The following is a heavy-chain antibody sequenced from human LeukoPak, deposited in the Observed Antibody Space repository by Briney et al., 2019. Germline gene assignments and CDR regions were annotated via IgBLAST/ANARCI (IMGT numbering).Heavy chain of an antibody. V-gene: IGHV2-5*01. CDR1: GFSLSTSGVG. D-gene: IGHD4-23*01. CDR3: AYNADYGGNRRTASFDY. CDR2: IYWNDDK. J-gene: IGHJ4*02. Sequence: SGPTLVKPTQTLTLTCTFSGFSLSTSGVGVGWIRQPPGKALEWLALIYWNDDKRYSPSLKSRLTITKDTSKSQVVLTMTNMDPVDTATYYCAYNADYGGNRRTASFDYWGQGTLVTVSS.